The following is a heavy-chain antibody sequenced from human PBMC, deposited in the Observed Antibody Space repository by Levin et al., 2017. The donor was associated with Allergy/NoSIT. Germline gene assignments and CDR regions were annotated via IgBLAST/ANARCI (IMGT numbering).Heavy chain of an antibody. CDR3: TTRVLGYSSGWGSTFDC. D-gene: IGHD6-19*01. Sequence: NPGGSLRLSCAASGFTFSNAWMSWVRQAPGKGLEWVGRIKSTTYGATIEYAAPVQGRFTISRDDSKNMLYLQMNSLKTEDTATYYCTTRVLGYSSGWGSTFDCWGQGTLVTVPS. CDR1: GFTFSNAW. J-gene: IGHJ4*02. CDR2: IKSTTYGATI. V-gene: IGHV3-15*07.